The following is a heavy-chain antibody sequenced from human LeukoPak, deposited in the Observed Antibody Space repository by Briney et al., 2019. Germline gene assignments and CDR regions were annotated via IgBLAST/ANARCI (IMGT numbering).Heavy chain of an antibody. V-gene: IGHV3-53*01. Sequence: PGGSLTLSCEGPGFSVGSKYMNWVRQAPGKGLEWVSILYSGGGTYYADSVKGRFTVSRDSSKNTLYLHMNSLRVEDTAVYYCARVGDHYHWYLDVWGRGTLVTVSS. CDR3: ARVGDHYHWYLDV. J-gene: IGHJ2*01. CDR1: GFSVGSKY. D-gene: IGHD3-10*01. CDR2: LYSGGGT.